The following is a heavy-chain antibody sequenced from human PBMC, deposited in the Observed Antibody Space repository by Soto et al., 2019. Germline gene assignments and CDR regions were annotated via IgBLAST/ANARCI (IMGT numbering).Heavy chain of an antibody. Sequence: SQTLSLTCAISGDSVSSNSAAWNWIRQSPSRGLEWLGRTYYRSKWYNDYAVSVKSRITINPDTSKNQFSLQLNSVTPEDTAVYYCARDSIAAAGIKVRYYFDYWGQGTLVIVSS. V-gene: IGHV6-1*01. D-gene: IGHD6-13*01. CDR2: TYYRSKWYN. J-gene: IGHJ4*02. CDR3: ARDSIAAAGIKVRYYFDY. CDR1: GDSVSSNSAA.